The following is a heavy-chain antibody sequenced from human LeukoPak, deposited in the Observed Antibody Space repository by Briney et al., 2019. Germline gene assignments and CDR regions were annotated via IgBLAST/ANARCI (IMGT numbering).Heavy chain of an antibody. CDR3: AGMRITTPTVRTLDY. D-gene: IGHD1-14*01. Sequence: SETLSLTCTVSGGSMSTYYWTWIRQPPGKGLEWIGFIYYTGSTNYNPSLKSRVTISVDTSKNQFSLKLSSVTAAVTAVYYCAGMRITTPTVRTLDYWGQGTLVTVSS. CDR2: IYYTGST. J-gene: IGHJ4*02. CDR1: GGSMSTYY. V-gene: IGHV4-59*01.